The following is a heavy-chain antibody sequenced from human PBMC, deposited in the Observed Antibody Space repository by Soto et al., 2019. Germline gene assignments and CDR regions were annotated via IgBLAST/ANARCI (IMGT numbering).Heavy chain of an antibody. V-gene: IGHV4-34*01. J-gene: IGHJ6*01. CDR2: INHSGST. Sequence: SETLSLTCAVYGGSSSGYYWSWIRQPPGKGLEWIGEINHSGSTNYNPSLKSRVTISVDKSKNQFSLKLSYVTAADTAVYYCPRPLSLEPNYSGMDVWGQGTTVTVSS. CDR1: GGSSSGYY. CDR3: PRPLSLEPNYSGMDV. D-gene: IGHD3-3*01.